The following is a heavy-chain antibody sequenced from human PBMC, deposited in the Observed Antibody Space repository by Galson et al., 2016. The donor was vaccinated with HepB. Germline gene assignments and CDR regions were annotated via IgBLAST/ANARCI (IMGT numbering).Heavy chain of an antibody. CDR3: ARVRIDYYGSGSYGSPDY. J-gene: IGHJ4*02. Sequence: SETLSLTCAVSGGSINSYSRWTWVRQPPGKGLEWIGELYHTGSTNYNPSLKSRVTISVDKSKNQFSLELSSVTAADTAVYFCARVRIDYYGSGSYGSPDYWGQGTLVTVSP. CDR2: LYHTGST. CDR1: GGSINSYSR. D-gene: IGHD3-10*01. V-gene: IGHV4-4*02.